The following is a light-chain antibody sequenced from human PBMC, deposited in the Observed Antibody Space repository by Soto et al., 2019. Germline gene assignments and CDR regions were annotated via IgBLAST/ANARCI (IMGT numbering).Light chain of an antibody. J-gene: IGLJ3*02. Sequence: QSVLTQPPSVSAAPGQKVTISCSGSGSNIGNNYVSWYQQLPGTAPKLLIYYDNKRPSGIPDRFFGSKSGTSATLGITGLQTGDEADYYCGTWDNSLSAGGVFGGGTKLTVL. CDR2: YDN. CDR3: GTWDNSLSAGGV. V-gene: IGLV1-51*01. CDR1: GSNIGNNY.